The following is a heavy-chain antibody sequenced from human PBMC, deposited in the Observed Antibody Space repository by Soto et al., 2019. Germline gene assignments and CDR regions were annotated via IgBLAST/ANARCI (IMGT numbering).Heavy chain of an antibody. D-gene: IGHD6-6*01. CDR2: IYYSGST. Sequence: SETLSLTCTVSGGSISSYYWSWIRQPPGKGLEWIGYIYYSGSTNYNPSLKSRVTISVDTSKNQFSLKLSSVTAAGTAVYYCARRAAPRGWFDPWGQGTLVTVSS. J-gene: IGHJ5*02. CDR1: GGSISSYY. CDR3: ARRAAPRGWFDP. V-gene: IGHV4-59*01.